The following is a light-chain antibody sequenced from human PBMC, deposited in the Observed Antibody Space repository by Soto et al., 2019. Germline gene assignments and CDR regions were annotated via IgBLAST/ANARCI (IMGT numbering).Light chain of an antibody. Sequence: QSALTQPASVSGSPGQSITISCAGTSSDIGGYKYVSCYQQHPGKAPKLMIYDVSNRPSGVSNRFSGSKSGNTASLTISGLQTDDEGDYYCISYTSTNTLLLFGGGTKLTVL. V-gene: IGLV2-14*01. J-gene: IGLJ2*01. CDR1: SSDIGGYKY. CDR3: ISYTSTNTLLL. CDR2: DVS.